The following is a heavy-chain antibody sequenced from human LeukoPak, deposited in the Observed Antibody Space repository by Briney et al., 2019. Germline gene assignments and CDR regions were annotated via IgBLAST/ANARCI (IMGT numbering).Heavy chain of an antibody. Sequence: SETLSLTCTVSGGSISSDYSWGWIRQPPGKGLEWIGNIYYGGTTYYNPSLKSRVTISVDTSKNQFSLKLSSVTAADTAVYYCASRARRYYFDYWGQGTLVTVSS. CDR3: ASRARRYYFDY. J-gene: IGHJ4*02. V-gene: IGHV4-39*01. CDR1: GGSISSDYS. CDR2: IYYGGTT. D-gene: IGHD6-6*01.